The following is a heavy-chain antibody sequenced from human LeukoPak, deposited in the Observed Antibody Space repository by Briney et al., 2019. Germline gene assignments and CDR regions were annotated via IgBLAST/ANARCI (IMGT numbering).Heavy chain of an antibody. V-gene: IGHV3-21*01. D-gene: IGHD2-2*01. CDR3: ARGAAVVVPAAVL. CDR1: GFTFSSYS. Sequence: GGSLRLSCAASGFTFSSYSMTWVRQAPGKGLEWVSYISSSSSYIYYADSVKGRFTISRDNAKNSLYLQMNSLRAEDTAVYYCARGAAVVVPAAVLWGQGTLVTVSS. CDR2: ISSSSSYI. J-gene: IGHJ1*01.